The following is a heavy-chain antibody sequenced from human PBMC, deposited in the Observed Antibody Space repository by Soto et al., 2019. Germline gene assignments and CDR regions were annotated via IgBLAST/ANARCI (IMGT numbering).Heavy chain of an antibody. CDR3: ARVWGGAFDI. Sequence: PSETLSLTCTVSGGSISSGGYYWSWIRQHPGKGLEWIGHIYYSGSTYYNPSLKSRVTISVDTSKNQFSLKLSSVTAADTAVYYCARVWGGAFDIWGQGTMVTVSS. CDR2: IYYSGST. D-gene: IGHD3-10*01. CDR1: GGSISSGGYY. V-gene: IGHV4-31*03. J-gene: IGHJ3*02.